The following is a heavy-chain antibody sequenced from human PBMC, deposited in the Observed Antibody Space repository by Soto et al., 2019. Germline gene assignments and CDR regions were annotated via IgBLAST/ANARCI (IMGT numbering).Heavy chain of an antibody. CDR1: GGSIRSYY. CDR3: ARGAVSSGWVFDY. CDR2: IYHSGST. D-gene: IGHD6-19*01. J-gene: IGHJ4*02. Sequence: PSETLSLTCTVSGGSIRSYYWSWIRQPPGKGLEWIGYIYHSGSTYYNPSLKSRVTISLDTSKNQFSLKLSSVTAADTAVYYCARGAVSSGWVFDYWGQGTLVTVSS. V-gene: IGHV4-59*08.